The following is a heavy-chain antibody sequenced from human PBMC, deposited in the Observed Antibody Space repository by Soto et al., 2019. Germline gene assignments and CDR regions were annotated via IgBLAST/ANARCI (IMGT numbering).Heavy chain of an antibody. CDR3: ATIPYRSPVPYTWFDP. CDR1: GYSFTSYW. D-gene: IGHD6-13*01. Sequence: PGESLKISCKGSGYSFTSYWIGWVRQMPGKGLEWMGIIYPGDSDTRYSPSFQGQVTISADKSISTAYLQWSSLKASDTAMYYCATIPYRSPVPYTWFDPWGQGTLVTVSS. CDR2: IYPGDSDT. J-gene: IGHJ5*02. V-gene: IGHV5-51*01.